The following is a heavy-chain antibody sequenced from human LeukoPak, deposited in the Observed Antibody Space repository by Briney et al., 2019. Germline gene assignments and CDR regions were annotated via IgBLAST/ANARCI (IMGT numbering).Heavy chain of an antibody. D-gene: IGHD3-22*01. CDR3: ARVPTYYYDSSGYYKDH. J-gene: IGHJ4*02. CDR1: GGSFSGYY. V-gene: IGHV4-34*01. Sequence: KPSETLSLTCAVYGGSFSGYYWSWIRQPPGKGLEWIGEINHSGSTNYNPSLKSRVTISVDTSKNQFSLKLSSVTAADTAVYYCARVPTYYYDSSGYYKDHWGQGTLVTVSS. CDR2: INHSGST.